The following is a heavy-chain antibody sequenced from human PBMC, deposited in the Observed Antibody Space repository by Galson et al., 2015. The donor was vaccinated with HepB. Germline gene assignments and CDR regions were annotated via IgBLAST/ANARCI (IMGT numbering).Heavy chain of an antibody. CDR2: FDPEDGET. V-gene: IGHV1-24*01. J-gene: IGHJ3*02. CDR1: GYTLTELS. Sequence: SVKVSCKVSGYTLTELSMHWVRQAPGKGLEWMGGFDPEDGETIYAQKFQGRVTMTEDTSTDTAYMELSSLRSEDTAVYYCATSQIVVVVAATPLDRPDAFDIWGQGTMVTVSS. D-gene: IGHD2-15*01. CDR3: ATSQIVVVVAATPLDRPDAFDI.